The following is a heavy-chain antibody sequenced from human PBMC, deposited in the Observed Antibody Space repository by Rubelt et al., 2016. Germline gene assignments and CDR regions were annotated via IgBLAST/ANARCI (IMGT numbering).Heavy chain of an antibody. D-gene: IGHD2-2*01. V-gene: IGHV1-18*01. CDR2: IRTYNGNT. CDR1: GYTFTTYG. J-gene: IGHJ5*02. CDR3: ARGYCSSANCLFNWFDP. Sequence: QVQLVQSGAEVKKPGASVKVSCKASGYTFTTYGISWVRQAPGQGLEWMGWIRTYNGNTNYAQKLQGRVTRTNDTSTSTAYMELRSLRSDDTAMYFCARGYCSSANCLFNWFDPWGQGTLVTVSS.